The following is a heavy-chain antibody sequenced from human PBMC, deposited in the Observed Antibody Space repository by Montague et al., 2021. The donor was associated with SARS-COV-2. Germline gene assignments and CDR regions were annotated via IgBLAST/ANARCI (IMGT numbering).Heavy chain of an antibody. CDR3: ARRLYSFGSGTYRD. CDR2: INHNGNT. Sequence: SETLSLTCTVPGGSFIGYYWGWIRQPPGKGLEWIGEINHNGNTHYNPSLKSRLTMSLDTSRTHFSLQVTSVTAADTAVYFCARRLYSFGSGTYRDWGQGTLVTVSS. V-gene: IGHV4-34*01. CDR1: GGSFIGYY. J-gene: IGHJ4*02. D-gene: IGHD3-10*01.